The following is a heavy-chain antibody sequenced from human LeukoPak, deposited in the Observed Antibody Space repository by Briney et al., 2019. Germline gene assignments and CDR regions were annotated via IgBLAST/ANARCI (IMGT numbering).Heavy chain of an antibody. CDR2: INPNNGGT. J-gene: IGHJ5*02. Sequence: GASVKVSCKASGYTFTGHYMYWVRQAPGQGLEWMGWINPNNGGTNYAQKFQGRVTMTRDTSISTAYMELSGLRSDDTAMYYCAKDNGVAGTGPWGQGTLVTVSS. CDR3: AKDNGVAGTGP. V-gene: IGHV1-2*02. CDR1: GYTFTGHY. D-gene: IGHD6-19*01.